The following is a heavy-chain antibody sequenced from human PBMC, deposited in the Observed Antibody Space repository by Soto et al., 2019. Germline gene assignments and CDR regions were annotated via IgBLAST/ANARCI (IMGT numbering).Heavy chain of an antibody. CDR3: ARELRVLKGAFDI. CDR1: GGSISSYY. J-gene: IGHJ3*02. CDR2: IYTRWST. D-gene: IGHD3-3*01. V-gene: IGHV4-4*07. Sequence: SETLSLTCTVSGGSISSYYSSWIRQPAGKGLEWIGRIYTRWSTNYNPSLKSRVTMSVDTSKNQFSLNLSSVTAADTAVYYCARELRVLKGAFDIWGQGTMVTVSS.